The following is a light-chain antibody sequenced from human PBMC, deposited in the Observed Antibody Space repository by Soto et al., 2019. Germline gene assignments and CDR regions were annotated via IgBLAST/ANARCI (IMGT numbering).Light chain of an antibody. V-gene: IGLV2-8*01. CDR1: SSDVGGYNY. J-gene: IGLJ3*02. CDR3: SSYAASNNFYFV. CDR2: EVT. Sequence: SALTKPPSAYVSPGQSVTISCNGTSSDVGGYNYVSWYQQYPGRAPKLMIYEVTKRPSGVPDRFSGSKSGNTASLTVSGLQAEDEADYYCSSYAASNNFYFVFGGGTQLTVL.